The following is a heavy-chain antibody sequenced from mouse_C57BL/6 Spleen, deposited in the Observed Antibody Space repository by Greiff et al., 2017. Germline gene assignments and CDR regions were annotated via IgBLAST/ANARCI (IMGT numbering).Heavy chain of an antibody. CDR2: INPGSGGP. J-gene: IGHJ3*01. CDR3: ARGGGYDEAWFAY. V-gene: IGHV1-54*01. Sequence: QVHVKQSGAELVRPGTSVTVSCKASGYAFPNYLIEWVKQRPGQGLEWIGVINPGSGGPNYTEKFKGKATLTADKSSSTAYMQLSSLTSEDSAVYFCARGGGYDEAWFAYWGQGTLVTVSA. CDR1: GYAFPNYL. D-gene: IGHD2-2*01.